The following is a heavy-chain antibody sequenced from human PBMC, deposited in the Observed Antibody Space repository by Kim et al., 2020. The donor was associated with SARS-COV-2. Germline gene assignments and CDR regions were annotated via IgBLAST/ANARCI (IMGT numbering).Heavy chain of an antibody. V-gene: IGHV3-74*01. CDR1: GFTFSSYW. CDR2: ISSDGSGT. D-gene: IGHD6-19*01. CDR3: ARGRNFGTGWYLVGDV. Sequence: GGSLRLSCEASGFTFSSYWMHWVRQAPGKGLVWVSRISSDGSGTGYADSVKGRFTISRDNAKNTLYLQMHSLRAEDTSVYYCARGRNFGTGWYLVGDVWGQGTTVTVSS. J-gene: IGHJ6*02.